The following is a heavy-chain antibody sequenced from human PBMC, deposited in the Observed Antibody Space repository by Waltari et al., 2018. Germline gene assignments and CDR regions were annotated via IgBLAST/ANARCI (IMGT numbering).Heavy chain of an antibody. D-gene: IGHD6-13*01. CDR2: IYTSGST. CDR3: ARDRPRVASSTDNWFDP. J-gene: IGHJ5*02. V-gene: IGHV4-4*07. Sequence: YYWSWIRQPAGKGLEWIGRIYTSGSTNYNPSLKSRVTMSVDTSKNQFSLKLSSVTAADTAVYYCARDRPRVASSTDNWFDPWGQGTLVTVSS. CDR1: YY.